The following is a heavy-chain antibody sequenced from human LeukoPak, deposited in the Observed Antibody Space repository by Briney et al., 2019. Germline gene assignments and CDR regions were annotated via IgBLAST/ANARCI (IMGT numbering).Heavy chain of an antibody. CDR2: INEDGSNK. Sequence: GGSLRLSCAASGFTFSNYYMRWTRQAPGKGLEWVANINEDGSNKWHLGSVKGRFTVSRDNARNSLYLQMNSLRAEDTAVYYCTRVIVAVPGYFDYFDFWGQGALVTVSS. CDR1: GFTFSNYY. V-gene: IGHV3-7*01. D-gene: IGHD6-19*01. J-gene: IGHJ4*02. CDR3: TRVIVAVPGYFDYFDF.